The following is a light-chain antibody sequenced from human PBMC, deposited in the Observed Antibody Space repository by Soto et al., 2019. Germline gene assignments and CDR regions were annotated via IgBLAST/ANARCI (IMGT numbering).Light chain of an antibody. CDR1: QSVSSSY. Sequence: IKQSATTQSVNTTQRTTPAYRTSQSVSSSYLACYQQKPGQARRVLGYGAPARATCIPARFRGRGSGPEFTLTISSLQSEDIAVYDCQQYNNWPPRITLGQGTRLEIK. V-gene: IGKV3-15*01. J-gene: IGKJ5*01. CDR2: GAP. CDR3: QQYNNWPPRIT.